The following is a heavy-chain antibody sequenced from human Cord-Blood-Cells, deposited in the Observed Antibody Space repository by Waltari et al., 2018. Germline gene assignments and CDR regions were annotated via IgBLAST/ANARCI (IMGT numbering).Heavy chain of an antibody. CDR2: INHSGST. V-gene: IGHV4-34*01. CDR3: ARVTLTIFGVVNYYYDMDV. CDR1: GGSFSGYY. D-gene: IGHD3-3*01. Sequence: QVQLQQWGAGLLKPSETLSLTCAVYGGSFSGYYWSWIRQPPGKGLEWIGEINHSGSTNYNPSLKRRVTISVETSKNQCSRKLSSVTAADTAVYYCARVTLTIFGVVNYYYDMDVWGKGTTVTVSS. J-gene: IGHJ6*03.